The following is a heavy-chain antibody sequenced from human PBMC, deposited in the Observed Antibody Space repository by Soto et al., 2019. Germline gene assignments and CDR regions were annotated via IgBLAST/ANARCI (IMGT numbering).Heavy chain of an antibody. D-gene: IGHD3-16*02. V-gene: IGHV3-48*02. CDR2: ISSSSSTI. CDR1: GFTFSSYS. CDR3: ARTGVGELSPRLYYFDY. Sequence: EVQLVESGGGLVQPGGSLGLSCAASGFTFSSYSMKWVRQAPGKGPEWVSYISSSSSTIYYADSVKGRFTISRDNAKNSLYLQMNSLRDADTAVYYCARTGVGELSPRLYYFDYWGQGTLVTVSS. J-gene: IGHJ4*02.